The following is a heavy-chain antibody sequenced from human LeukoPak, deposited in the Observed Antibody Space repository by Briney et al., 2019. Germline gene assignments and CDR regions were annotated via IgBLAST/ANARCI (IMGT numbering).Heavy chain of an antibody. CDR1: GGSISGYY. V-gene: IGHV4-59*08. Sequence: SETLSLTCTVSGGSISGYYWNWVRQPPGKGLEWIGLIHYSGSTTYDPSLKSRLTMSVDTSKNQFSLKLSSVTAADTAVYYCARPGTAAVPSGWFDPWGQGTLVTVSS. D-gene: IGHD6-13*01. CDR2: IHYSGST. J-gene: IGHJ5*02. CDR3: ARPGTAAVPSGWFDP.